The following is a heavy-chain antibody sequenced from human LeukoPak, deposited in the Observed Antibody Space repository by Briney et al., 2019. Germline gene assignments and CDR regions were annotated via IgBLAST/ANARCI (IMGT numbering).Heavy chain of an antibody. Sequence: GASVKVSCKASGYTFTSYYMHWVRQAPGQGLEWMGIINPSGGSTSYAQKFQGRVTMTRDTSTSTVYMELSSLRSEDTAVYYCARGVYNWNDGSAFDIWGQGTMVTVSS. J-gene: IGHJ3*02. D-gene: IGHD1-1*01. CDR2: INPSGGST. CDR1: GYTFTSYY. V-gene: IGHV1-46*01. CDR3: ARGVYNWNDGSAFDI.